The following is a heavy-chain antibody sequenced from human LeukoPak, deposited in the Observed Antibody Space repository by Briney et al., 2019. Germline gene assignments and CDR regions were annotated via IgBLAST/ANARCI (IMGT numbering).Heavy chain of an antibody. J-gene: IGHJ4*02. D-gene: IGHD2-21*02. Sequence: DSVKGRFTISRDNSKNTLYLQMNSLRADDAAVYYCAKDALAYCGGDCYSYFDYWGQGTLVTVST. V-gene: IGHV3-30*02. CDR3: AKDALAYCGGDCYSYFDY.